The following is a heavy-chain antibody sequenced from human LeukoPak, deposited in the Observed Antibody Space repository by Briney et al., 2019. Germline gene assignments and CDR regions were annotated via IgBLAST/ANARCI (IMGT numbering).Heavy chain of an antibody. Sequence: GSLRLSCAASGFTFSSYDMHWVRPATGKGLEWVSAIGTAGDPYYPGSVKGRFTISRENAKNSLYLQMNSLRAGDTAVYYCARGASSSGSGSYYYYGMDVWGKGTTVTVSS. D-gene: IGHD3-10*01. CDR2: IGTAGDP. CDR3: ARGASSSGSGSYYYYGMDV. J-gene: IGHJ6*04. V-gene: IGHV3-13*05. CDR1: GFTFSSYD.